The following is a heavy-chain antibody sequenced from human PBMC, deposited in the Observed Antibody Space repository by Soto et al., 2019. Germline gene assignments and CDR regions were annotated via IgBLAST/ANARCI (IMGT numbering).Heavy chain of an antibody. CDR2: IIPIFGTA. Sequence: GASVKVSCKASGSTFSSYAISWVRQAPGQGLEWMGGIIPIFGTANYAQKFQGRVTITADESTSTAYMELSSLRSEDTAVYYCASIGVEMATIQNYYYYGMDVWGQGTTVTVSS. D-gene: IGHD2-21*01. V-gene: IGHV1-69*13. CDR1: GSTFSSYA. J-gene: IGHJ6*02. CDR3: ASIGVEMATIQNYYYYGMDV.